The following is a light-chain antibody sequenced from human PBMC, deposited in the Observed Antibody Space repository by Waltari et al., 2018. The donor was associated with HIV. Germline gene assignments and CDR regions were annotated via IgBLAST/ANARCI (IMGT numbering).Light chain of an antibody. CDR1: QGISNY. CDR3: QKYNSGLWT. CDR2: GAS. V-gene: IGKV1-27*01. Sequence: DIQMTQSPSSLSASVGDRVTLTCRASQGISNYLAWYQQKPGKVPKLLIYGASTLQSGVPSRFSGSGSGTDFTLTISSLQPEDVATYYCQKYNSGLWTFGQGTKVEIK. J-gene: IGKJ1*01.